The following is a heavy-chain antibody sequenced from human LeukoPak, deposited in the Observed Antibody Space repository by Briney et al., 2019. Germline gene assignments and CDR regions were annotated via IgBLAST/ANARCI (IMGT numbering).Heavy chain of an antibody. D-gene: IGHD6-13*01. V-gene: IGHV4-39*01. CDR1: GGSISSSSDY. Sequence: SETLSLTCTVSGGSISSSSDYWGWLRQPPGKGLEWIGSSYYSGSTYYNPSLKSRVTISVDTSKNQFSLKVGSVTAADTAVYYCARPGYSSSGYAFDAFDFWGQGTMVTVSS. CDR3: ARPGYSSSGYAFDAFDF. J-gene: IGHJ3*01. CDR2: SYYSGST.